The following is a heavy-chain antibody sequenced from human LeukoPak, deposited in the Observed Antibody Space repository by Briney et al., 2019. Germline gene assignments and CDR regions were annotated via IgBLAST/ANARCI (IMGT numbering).Heavy chain of an antibody. D-gene: IGHD3-16*01. CDR1: GGXFSGYY. J-gene: IGHJ4*02. V-gene: IGHV4-34*01. Sequence: SETLSLTCAVYGGXFSGYYCSWIRQPPGKGLEWIGEINHSGSTNYNPSLKSRVTISVDTSKNQFSLKLSSVTAADTAVYYCARCRLGGKLEVFDYWGQGTLVTVSS. CDR3: ARCRLGGKLEVFDY. CDR2: INHSGST.